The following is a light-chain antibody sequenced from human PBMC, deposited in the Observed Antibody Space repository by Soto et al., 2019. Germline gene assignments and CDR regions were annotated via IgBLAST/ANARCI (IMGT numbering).Light chain of an antibody. CDR1: QSISKY. J-gene: IGKJ2*01. CDR2: AAS. Sequence: DIQMTQSPSSLSASVGDRVTITCRASQSISKYLNWYQQKPGQAPNLLIYAASTLQSGVQSRFSGSGSGTDYTHTISSLQPEDFAPYYCQQSYSTPPDTLGQGTKLEIK. CDR3: QQSYSTPPDT. V-gene: IGKV1-39*01.